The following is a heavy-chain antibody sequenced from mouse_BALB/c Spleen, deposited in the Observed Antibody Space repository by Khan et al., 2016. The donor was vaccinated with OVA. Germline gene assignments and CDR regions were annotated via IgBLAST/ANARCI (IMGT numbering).Heavy chain of an antibody. CDR2: ISYSGST. Sequence: VQLKESGPGLVKPSQSLSLTCTVTGYSITSGCGRNWIRQFPGNKLECMGHISYSGSTNYNPSLKSRISITRDTSKNQFFLQLNSVTTEDTATYYCVRTARIKYWGQGTTLTVSS. CDR1: GYSITSGCG. V-gene: IGHV3-2*02. CDR3: VRTARIKY. J-gene: IGHJ2*01. D-gene: IGHD1-2*01.